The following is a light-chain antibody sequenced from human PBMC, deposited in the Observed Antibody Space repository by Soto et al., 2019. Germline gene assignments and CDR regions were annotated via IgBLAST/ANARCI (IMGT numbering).Light chain of an antibody. CDR2: LGF. J-gene: IGKJ1*01. V-gene: IGKV2-28*01. CDR1: QSLLHSNGFQY. CDR3: MQPLEAPWT. Sequence: EIVMTQSPPSLSVTPGEPASISCRSSQSLLHSNGFQYLDWYLQKPGQSPQLLIYLGFNRASGVPDRFSGSGSGTDFTLKISRVEAEDVGIYFCMQPLEAPWTFGQGTKVDIK.